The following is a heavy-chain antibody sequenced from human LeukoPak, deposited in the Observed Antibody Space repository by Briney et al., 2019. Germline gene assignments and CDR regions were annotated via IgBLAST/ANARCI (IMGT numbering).Heavy chain of an antibody. CDR2: ISGSGGST. V-gene: IGHV3-23*01. CDR1: GYSFTSYW. D-gene: IGHD6-19*01. CDR3: ATDGSGWSRSS. J-gene: IGHJ5*02. Sequence: GESLKISCKGSGYSFTSYWIGWVRQVPGKGLEWVSAISGSGGSTYYADSVKGRFTISRDNSKNMVYLQMNSLRAEDTAIYYCATDGSGWSRSSWGQGTLVTVSS.